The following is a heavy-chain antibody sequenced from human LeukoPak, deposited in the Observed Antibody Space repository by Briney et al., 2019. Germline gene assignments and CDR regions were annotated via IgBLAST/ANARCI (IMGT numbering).Heavy chain of an antibody. Sequence: SETLSLTCTVSGGSISSSSYYWGWIRQPPGKGLEWIGSIYYSGSTYYNPSLKSRVTISVDTSKNQFSLKLSSVTAADTAVYYCASILAVYYYGSGSQYNWFDPWGQGTLVTVSS. J-gene: IGHJ5*02. CDR2: IYYSGST. V-gene: IGHV4-39*07. CDR1: GGSISSSSYY. CDR3: ASILAVYYYGSGSQYNWFDP. D-gene: IGHD3-10*01.